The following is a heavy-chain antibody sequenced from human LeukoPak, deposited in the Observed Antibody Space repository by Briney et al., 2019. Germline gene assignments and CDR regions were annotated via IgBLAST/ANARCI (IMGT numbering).Heavy chain of an antibody. CDR2: INHSGST. D-gene: IGHD3-22*01. J-gene: IGHJ6*02. CDR3: ARRFMIAAFYGMDA. Sequence: PSETLSLTCAVYGGSFSGYYWSWIRQPPGKGLEWIGEINHSGSTNYNPSLKSRVTISVDTFKNQFSLKLSSVTAADTAVYYCARRFMIAAFYGMDAWGQGTTVTVSS. V-gene: IGHV4-34*01. CDR1: GGSFSGYY.